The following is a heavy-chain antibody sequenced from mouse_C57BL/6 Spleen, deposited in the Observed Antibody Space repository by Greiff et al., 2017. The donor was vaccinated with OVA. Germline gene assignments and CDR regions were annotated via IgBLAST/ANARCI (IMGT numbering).Heavy chain of an antibody. CDR1: GFTFSDYG. J-gene: IGHJ2*01. CDR3: ARALYYDYDGYFDY. Sequence: EVKLMESGGGLVKPGGSLKLSCAASGFTFSDYGMHWVRQAPEKGLEWVAYISSGSSTIYYADTVKGRFTISRDNAKNTLFLQMTSLRSEDTAMYYCARALYYDYDGYFDYWGQGTTLTVSS. V-gene: IGHV5-17*01. D-gene: IGHD2-4*01. CDR2: ISSGSSTI.